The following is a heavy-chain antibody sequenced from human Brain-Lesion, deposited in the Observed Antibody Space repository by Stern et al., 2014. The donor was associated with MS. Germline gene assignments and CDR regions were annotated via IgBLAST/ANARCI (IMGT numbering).Heavy chain of an antibody. CDR1: GFIFSDYY. V-gene: IGHV3-11*01. J-gene: IGHJ6*02. CDR3: ARGPRRYYGSESPNTYYYGMDV. Sequence: VQLEESGGGLVKPGGSLRLSCAASGFIFSDYYMSWIRQAPGKGLEWVSYIGRSGDSIYYADSGKGRFTISRDNAKNSLYLQMNSLRAEDTAVYYCARGPRRYYGSESPNTYYYGMDVWGQGTTVTVSS. CDR2: IGRSGDSI. D-gene: IGHD3-10*01.